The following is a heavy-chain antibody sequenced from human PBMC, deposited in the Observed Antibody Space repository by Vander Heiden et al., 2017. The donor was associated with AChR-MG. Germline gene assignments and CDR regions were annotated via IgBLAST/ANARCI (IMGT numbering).Heavy chain of an antibody. V-gene: IGHV5-51*01. CDR1: GDSYTSYG. D-gene: IGHD3-16*01. J-gene: IGHJ3*02. Sequence: EAQRARLEAEVKKHGESLKIPCKASGDSYTSYGIGSVRQSPGKGLEWMGIIYPGDSDTRYRPSFQGQVTISADKSISTAYLQLSSLKASDTAMYYCARGGVLRMATIGGAFDIWGQGTMVTVSS. CDR3: ARGGVLRMATIGGAFDI. CDR2: IYPGDSDT.